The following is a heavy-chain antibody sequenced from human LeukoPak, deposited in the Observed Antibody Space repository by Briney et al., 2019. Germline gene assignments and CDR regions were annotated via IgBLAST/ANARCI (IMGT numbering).Heavy chain of an antibody. CDR3: ARAIGYNWNDAHFDY. Sequence: SETLSLTCTVSGGSISSGGYYWSWIRQHPGKGLQWIGYIYYSGSTYYNPSLKSRITISVDTSKNQFSLKLSSVTAADTAVYYCARAIGYNWNDAHFDYWGQGTLVTVSS. J-gene: IGHJ4*02. D-gene: IGHD1-1*01. CDR1: GGSISSGGYY. CDR2: IYYSGST. V-gene: IGHV4-31*03.